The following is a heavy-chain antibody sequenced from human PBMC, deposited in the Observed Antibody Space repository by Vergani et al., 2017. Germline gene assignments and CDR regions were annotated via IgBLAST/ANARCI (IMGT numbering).Heavy chain of an antibody. CDR2: INPSGGST. Sequence: QVQLVQSGAEVKKPGASVKVSCKASGYTFTSYSMHWVRQAPGQGLEWMGIINPSGGSTSYAQKFQGRVTMTRDTSTSTVYMELSSLRSEDTAVYYCVRDGAFQYYYDSSGYNWVHPWGQGNLV. D-gene: IGHD3-22*01. CDR1: GYTFTSYS. V-gene: IGHV1-46*03. J-gene: IGHJ5*02. CDR3: VRDGAFQYYYDSSGYNWVHP.